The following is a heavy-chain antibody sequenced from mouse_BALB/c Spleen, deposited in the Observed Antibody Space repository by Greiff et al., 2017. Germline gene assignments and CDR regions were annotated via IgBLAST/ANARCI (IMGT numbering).Heavy chain of an antibody. CDR1: GFTFSSYT. J-gene: IGHJ4*01. D-gene: IGHD1-1*01. V-gene: IGHV5-6-4*01. Sequence: EVQLVESGGGLVKPGGSLKLSCAASGFTFSSYTMSWVRQTPEKRLEWVATISSGGSYTYYPDSVKGRFTISRDNAKNTLYLQMSSLKSEDTAMYYCTRGSSYENAMDYWGQGTSVTVSS. CDR2: ISSGGSYT. CDR3: TRGSSYENAMDY.